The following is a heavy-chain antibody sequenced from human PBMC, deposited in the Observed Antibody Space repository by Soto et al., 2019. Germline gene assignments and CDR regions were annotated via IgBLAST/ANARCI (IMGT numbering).Heavy chain of an antibody. CDR3: ARRGDCSSTSCYTYYYYYGMDV. D-gene: IGHD2-2*01. CDR1: GGTFSGYA. J-gene: IGHJ6*02. Sequence: QVQLVQSGAEVKKPGSSVKVSCKASGGTFSGYAISWVRQAPGQGLEWMGEIIPIFGTANYAQKFQGRVTITADESTSTAYMELSSLRSEDTAVYYCARRGDCSSTSCYTYYYYYGMDVWGQGTTVTVSS. V-gene: IGHV1-69*01. CDR2: IIPIFGTA.